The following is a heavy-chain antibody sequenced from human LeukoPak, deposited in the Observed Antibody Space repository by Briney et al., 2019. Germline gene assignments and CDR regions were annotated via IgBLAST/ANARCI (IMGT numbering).Heavy chain of an antibody. CDR2: INPNSGGT. V-gene: IGHV1-2*02. CDR3: ARGNLRELRGFDY. Sequence: ASVKVSCNTSGYTFSGYYMHWVRQAPGQRLEWMAWINPNSGGTNYAQKFQGRVTTTRDTSISTAYMELSGLRSDDTAIYFCARGNLRELRGFDYWGQGTLVTVSS. CDR1: GYTFSGYY. D-gene: IGHD1-26*01. J-gene: IGHJ4*02.